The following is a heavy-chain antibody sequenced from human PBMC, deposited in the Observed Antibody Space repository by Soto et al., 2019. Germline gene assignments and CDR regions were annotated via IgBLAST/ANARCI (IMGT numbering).Heavy chain of an antibody. D-gene: IGHD3-10*01. CDR1: GDSVSSNSAG. CDR3: ARGSWDEVRGHYYRAV. J-gene: IGHJ6*03. CDR2: TYYKSKWYY. V-gene: IGHV6-1*01. Sequence: PSQTLSLTCDISGDSVSSNSAGWNWIRQTPSRGLEWLGRTYYKSKWYYTYAASVKSRITVSPDTSKNQFSLQLTSVTPEDTAVNYCARGSWDEVRGHYYRAVWEKGTTVPV.